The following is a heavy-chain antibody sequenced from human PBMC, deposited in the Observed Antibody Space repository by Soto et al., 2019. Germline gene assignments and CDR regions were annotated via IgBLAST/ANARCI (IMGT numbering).Heavy chain of an antibody. CDR3: AREAPRDGYSIPTGFDY. CDR1: GFTFSSYA. Sequence: VQLVESGGGVVQPGRSLRLSCAASGFTFSSYAMHWVRQAPGKGLEWVAVISYDGSNKYYADSVKGRFTISRDNSKNTLYLQMNSLRAEDTAVYYCAREAPRDGYSIPTGFDYWGQGTLVTVSS. D-gene: IGHD2-15*01. V-gene: IGHV3-30-3*01. CDR2: ISYDGSNK. J-gene: IGHJ4*02.